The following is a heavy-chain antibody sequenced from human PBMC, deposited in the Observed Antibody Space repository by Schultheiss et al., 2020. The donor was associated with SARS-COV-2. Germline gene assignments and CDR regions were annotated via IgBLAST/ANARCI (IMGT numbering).Heavy chain of an antibody. J-gene: IGHJ2*01. CDR1: GGSISSGDYY. CDR2: INHSGST. D-gene: IGHD4-17*01. CDR3: ARRHVMTTVPSGYFNL. V-gene: IGHV4-39*07. Sequence: SQTLSLTCTVSGGSISSGDYYWGWIRQPPGKGLEWIGEINHSGSTNYNPSLKSPVTISVDTSKNQFSLKLSSVNAADTAVYYCARRHVMTTVPSGYFNLWGRGTLV.